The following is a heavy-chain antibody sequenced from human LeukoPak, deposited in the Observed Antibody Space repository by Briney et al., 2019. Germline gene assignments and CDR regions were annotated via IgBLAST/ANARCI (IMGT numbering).Heavy chain of an antibody. Sequence: SETLSLTCTVSGGSISSSSYYWGWIRQPPGKGLEWIGSIYYSGSTYYNPSLKSRVTISVDTSKNQFSLKLSSVTAADTAVYYCARIPNSSGYFFDLWGRGTLVTVSS. CDR3: ARIPNSSGYFFDL. J-gene: IGHJ2*01. CDR1: GGSISSSSYY. CDR2: IYYSGST. V-gene: IGHV4-39*07. D-gene: IGHD3-22*01.